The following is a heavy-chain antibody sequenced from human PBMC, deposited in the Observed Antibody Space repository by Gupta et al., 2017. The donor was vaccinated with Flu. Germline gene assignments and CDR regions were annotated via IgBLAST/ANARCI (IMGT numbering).Heavy chain of an antibody. Sequence: PGKGLEWIGSIYYSGSTYYNPSLKSRVTISVDTSKNQFSLKLSSVTAADTAVYYCGLGGWYPYYYYYYGMDVWGQGTTVTVSS. CDR2: IYYSGST. CDR3: GLGGWYPYYYYYYGMDV. V-gene: IGHV4-39*01. J-gene: IGHJ6*02. D-gene: IGHD6-19*01.